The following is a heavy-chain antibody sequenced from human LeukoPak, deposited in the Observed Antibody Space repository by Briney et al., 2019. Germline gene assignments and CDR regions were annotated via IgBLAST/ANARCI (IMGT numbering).Heavy chain of an antibody. J-gene: IGHJ3*02. Sequence: PGGSLRLSCAASGFTFSSYAMSWVRQAPEKGLEWVANIKQDGSEKYYVDSVKGRFTISRDNAKNSLYLQMNSLRAEDTAVYYCASVGAFDIWGQGTMVTVSS. V-gene: IGHV3-7*01. CDR3: ASVGAFDI. CDR2: IKQDGSEK. CDR1: GFTFSSYA.